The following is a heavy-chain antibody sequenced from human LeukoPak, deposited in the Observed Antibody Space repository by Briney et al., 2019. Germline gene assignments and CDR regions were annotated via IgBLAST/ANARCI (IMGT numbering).Heavy chain of an antibody. CDR3: ARYKNGDYFDY. J-gene: IGHJ4*02. V-gene: IGHV3-21*01. CDR1: GFPFSSNT. Sequence: GSLRLSCAASGFPFSSNTMNWVRQAPGKGLEWVSSISGSSAYKYYADSVKGRFTISRDNAKNSLYLQMDSLRAEDTAVYYCARYKNGDYFDYWGQGTLVTVSS. D-gene: IGHD2-8*01. CDR2: ISGSSAYK.